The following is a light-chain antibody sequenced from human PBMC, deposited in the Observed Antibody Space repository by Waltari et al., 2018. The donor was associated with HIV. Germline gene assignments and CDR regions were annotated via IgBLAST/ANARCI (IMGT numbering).Light chain of an antibody. J-gene: IGLJ2*01. CDR1: SRDVGRYDH. CDR2: DVS. V-gene: IGLV2-11*02. CDR3: CSYAGTYTFVV. Sequence: QSALTQHSSLSGSPGQTVTIYCHGTSRDVGRYDHVPWYQHHPGKAPNLILYDVSERPSGVPDRFSGSKSGNTASLTISGLQAEDEADYYCCSYAGTYTFVVFGGGTKLTVL.